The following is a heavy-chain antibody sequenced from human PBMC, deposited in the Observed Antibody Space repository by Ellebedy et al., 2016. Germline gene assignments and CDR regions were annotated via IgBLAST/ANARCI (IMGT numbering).Heavy chain of an antibody. CDR1: GGTFSSYA. V-gene: IGHV1-69*13. D-gene: IGHD6-13*01. CDR3: ARDTQQLALDLGY. CDR2: IIPIFGTA. J-gene: IGHJ4*02. Sequence: SVKVSXKASGGTFSSYAISWVRQAPGQGLEWMGGIIPIFGTANYAQKFQGRVTITADESTSTAYMELSSLRSEDTAVYYCARDTQQLALDLGYWGQGTLVTVSS.